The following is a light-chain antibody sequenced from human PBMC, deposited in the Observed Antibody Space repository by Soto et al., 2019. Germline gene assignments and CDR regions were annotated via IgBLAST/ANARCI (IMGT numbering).Light chain of an antibody. J-gene: IGLJ1*01. Sequence: QSALTQPASVSGSPGQSITISCTGTSSDVGAYNSVSWYQQHPGKAPRLMIYEVSNRASGVSDRFSASKSGNTASLTISGLQPGDEADYHCSSYTSRSTYVFGTGTKLTVL. CDR3: SSYTSRSTYV. CDR1: SSDVGAYNS. CDR2: EVS. V-gene: IGLV2-14*01.